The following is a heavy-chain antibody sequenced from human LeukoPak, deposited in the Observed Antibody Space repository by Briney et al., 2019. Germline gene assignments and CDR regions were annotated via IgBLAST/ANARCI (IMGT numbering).Heavy chain of an antibody. D-gene: IGHD2-15*01. V-gene: IGHV3-7*05. CDR2: IKHDGSEK. CDR1: GFTFSSCS. J-gene: IGHJ3*02. Sequence: GGSLRLSCAASGFTFSSCSVSWVRQAPGKGLEWVANIKHDGSEKHSVDSVKGRFTISRDNAKNSLYLQMDSLRAEDTAVYYCARDRVVGLGIDNAFDIWGHGTTVTVSS. CDR3: ARDRVVGLGIDNAFDI.